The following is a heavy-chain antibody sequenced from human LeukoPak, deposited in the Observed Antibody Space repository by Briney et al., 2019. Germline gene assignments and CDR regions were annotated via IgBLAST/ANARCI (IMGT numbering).Heavy chain of an antibody. V-gene: IGHV3-48*03. CDR2: ISTSGGTK. CDR3: ARDATTAVGWVYMDV. D-gene: IGHD6-13*01. Sequence: GGSLRLSCAASGFTFSSFEMNWVRQAPGRGLEWLSHISTSGGTKYYADSVKGRFTISRDNAESSVYLQMSGLTAEDTGLYYCARDATTAVGWVYMDVWGKGTTVTISS. CDR1: GFTFSSFE. J-gene: IGHJ6*03.